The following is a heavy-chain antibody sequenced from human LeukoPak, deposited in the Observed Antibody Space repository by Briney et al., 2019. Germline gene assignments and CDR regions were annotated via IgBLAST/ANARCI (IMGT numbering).Heavy chain of an antibody. J-gene: IGHJ4*02. CDR1: GFTLSSYE. V-gene: IGHV3-48*03. CDR3: AILPVVVAATLFDY. Sequence: PGGSLRLSCAASGFTLSSYEMNWARQAPGKGLEWVSYISSSGSTIYYADSVKGRFATSRDNAKNSLYLQMNSLRAEDTAVYYCAILPVVVAATLFDYWGQGTLVTVSS. CDR2: ISSSGSTI. D-gene: IGHD2-15*01.